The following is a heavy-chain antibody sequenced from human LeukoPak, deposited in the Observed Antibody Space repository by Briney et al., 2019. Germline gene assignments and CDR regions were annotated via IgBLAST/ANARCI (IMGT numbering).Heavy chain of an antibody. J-gene: IGHJ4*02. CDR1: GFTFSSYG. Sequence: GGSLRLSCAASGFTFSSYGMNCVRQAPGEGLEWVSVISGSGGSTYYADSVKGRFTISRDNSRNTLSLQMNSLRAEDTAVYYCAKIVDPATGGWGQGTLVTVSS. D-gene: IGHD5-18*01. CDR3: AKIVDPATGG. V-gene: IGHV3-23*01. CDR2: ISGSGGST.